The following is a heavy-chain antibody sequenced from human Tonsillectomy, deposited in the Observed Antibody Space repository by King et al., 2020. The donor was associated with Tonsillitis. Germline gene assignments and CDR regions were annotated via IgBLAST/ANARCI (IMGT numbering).Heavy chain of an antibody. CDR2: INQNGSEK. Sequence: DVQLVESGGGLVQPGGSLRLSCAGSGFTFNDNWMSWVRQAPGKGLEWVANINQNGSEKSYADSVKGRFTISRDNPKNSLYLQMNSLRAEDTAVYYCARDQTYYYGSGNYWHAFDIGGQGTMVTVSP. CDR1: GFTFNDNW. J-gene: IGHJ3*02. CDR3: ARDQTYYYGSGNYWHAFDI. V-gene: IGHV3-7*01. D-gene: IGHD3-10*01.